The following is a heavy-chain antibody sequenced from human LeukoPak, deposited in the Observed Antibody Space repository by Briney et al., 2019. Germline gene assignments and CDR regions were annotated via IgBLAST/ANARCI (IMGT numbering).Heavy chain of an antibody. Sequence: ASVKVSCKSSGYTFTGYYMHWVRQAPRLGLEWMGRINPNSGGTNYAQKFQGRVTMTRDTSISTTYMELSRLRSDDTAVYYCARDPSSSWTYYFDYWGQGTLVTVSS. D-gene: IGHD6-13*01. CDR2: INPNSGGT. CDR1: GYTFTGYY. J-gene: IGHJ4*02. V-gene: IGHV1-2*06. CDR3: ARDPSSSWTYYFDY.